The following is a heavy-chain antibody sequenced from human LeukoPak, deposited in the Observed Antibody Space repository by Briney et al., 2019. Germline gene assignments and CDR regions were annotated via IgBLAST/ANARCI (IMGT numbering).Heavy chain of an antibody. D-gene: IGHD2-2*01. J-gene: IGHJ3*02. Sequence: PSETLSLTCTVSGGSISSYYWTWIRQPPGKGLEWIGYIYYSGSTNYNPSLKSRVTISVDTSKNQFSLKLSSVTAADTAVYYCARQPMPRAFDIWGQGTMVTVSS. V-gene: IGHV4-59*01. CDR1: GGSISSYY. CDR3: ARQPMPRAFDI. CDR2: IYYSGST.